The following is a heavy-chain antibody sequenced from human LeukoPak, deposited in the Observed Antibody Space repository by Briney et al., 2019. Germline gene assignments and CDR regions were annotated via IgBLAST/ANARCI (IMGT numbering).Heavy chain of an antibody. D-gene: IGHD6-19*01. V-gene: IGHV4-39*07. Sequence: SETLSLTCTVSGGSISSSSYYWGWIRQPPGKGLEWIGSIYYSGSTYYNPSLKSRVTISVDTSKNQFSLKLSSVTAADTAVYYCARVGIAVAAPRGGYFDYWGQGTLVTVSS. CDR1: GGSISSSSYY. CDR2: IYYSGST. CDR3: ARVGIAVAAPRGGYFDY. J-gene: IGHJ4*02.